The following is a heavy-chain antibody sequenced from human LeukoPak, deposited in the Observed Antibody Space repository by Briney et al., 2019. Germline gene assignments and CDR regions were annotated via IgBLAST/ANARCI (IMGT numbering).Heavy chain of an antibody. J-gene: IGHJ4*02. CDR1: GGSFSGYY. CDR2: INHSGST. Sequence: PSETLSLTCAVYGGSFSGYYWSWIRQPPGKGLEWIGEINHSGSTNYNPSLKSRVTITVDTSKNQFSLKLSSVTAADTAVHYCARQDSSGWYGLDFDYWGQGTLVTVSS. V-gene: IGHV4-34*01. CDR3: ARQDSSGWYGLDFDY. D-gene: IGHD6-19*01.